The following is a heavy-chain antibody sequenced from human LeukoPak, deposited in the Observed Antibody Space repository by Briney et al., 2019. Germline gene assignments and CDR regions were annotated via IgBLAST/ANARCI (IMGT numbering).Heavy chain of an antibody. Sequence: GGSLRLSCAVSGFTVTNDYMNWVRQAPGKGLEWVSIIYSGGSTYYADSVKGRYTISRDSSNNTLFLQMSNLRADDSGLYYCATDVRSSPLGFWGHGTLVTVSS. CDR2: IYSGGST. D-gene: IGHD6-13*01. CDR1: GFTVTNDY. CDR3: ATDVRSSPLGF. J-gene: IGHJ4*01. V-gene: IGHV3-66*01.